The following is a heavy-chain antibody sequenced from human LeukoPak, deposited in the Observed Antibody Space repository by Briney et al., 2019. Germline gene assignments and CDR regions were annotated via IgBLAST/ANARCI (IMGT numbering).Heavy chain of an antibody. V-gene: IGHV4-61*09. CDR3: ARFTPQGYGWGGYNRFDP. Sequence: SETLSLTCTVSGDSINSGNNYWSWIRQPAGKGPEWIGHIYSSGTTNYNPSLKSRVTMSVDTSKNQFSLKLTSVTAADTAVYYCARFTPQGYGWGGYNRFDPWGQGTLVTVSS. CDR2: IYSSGTT. CDR1: GDSINSGNNY. J-gene: IGHJ5*02. D-gene: IGHD3-16*01.